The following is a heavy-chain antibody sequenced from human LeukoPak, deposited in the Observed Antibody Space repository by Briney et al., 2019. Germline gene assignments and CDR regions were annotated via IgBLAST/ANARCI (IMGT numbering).Heavy chain of an antibody. J-gene: IGHJ5*02. CDR1: GFTFSSYA. D-gene: IGHD6-13*01. V-gene: IGHV3-23*01. Sequence: GALRLSCAASGFTFSSYAMSWVRQAPGKGLEWVSAISGSGGSTYYADSVKGRFTISRDNSKNTLYLQMNSLRAEDTAVYYCAKALRAAAGTHPNWLDPWGQGTLVTVSS. CDR3: AKALRAAAGTHPNWLDP. CDR2: ISGSGGST.